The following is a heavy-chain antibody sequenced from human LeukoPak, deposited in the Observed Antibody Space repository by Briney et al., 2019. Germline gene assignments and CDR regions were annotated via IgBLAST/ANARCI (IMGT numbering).Heavy chain of an antibody. CDR1: GYTFTSYG. J-gene: IGHJ4*02. D-gene: IGHD3-3*01. Sequence: GASVNVSCKASGYTFTSYGISWVRQAPGQGLEWMGWISAYNGNTNYAQKLQGRVTMTTDTSTSTAYMELRSLRSDDTAVYYCARVVSSSYDFWSGYDYFDYWGQGTLVTVSS. CDR2: ISAYNGNT. CDR3: ARVVSSSYDFWSGYDYFDY. V-gene: IGHV1-18*01.